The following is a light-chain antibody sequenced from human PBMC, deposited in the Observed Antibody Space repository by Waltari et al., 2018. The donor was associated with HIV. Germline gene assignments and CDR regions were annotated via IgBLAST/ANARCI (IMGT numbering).Light chain of an antibody. J-gene: IGLJ1*01. CDR3: CSYAGSSTFV. V-gene: IGLV2-23*02. Sequence: QSALTQPASVSGSPGQSITISCTGTSSDVGNYNYVSWYQQHPGKAPQLMIYDVSKRPSGGSNRFSGSKSGNTASLTISGLQAEDEADYYCCSYAGSSTFVFGTGTKVTVL. CDR1: SSDVGNYNY. CDR2: DVS.